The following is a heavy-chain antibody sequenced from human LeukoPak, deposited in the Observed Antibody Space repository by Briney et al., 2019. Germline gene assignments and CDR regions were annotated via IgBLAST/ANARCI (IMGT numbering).Heavy chain of an antibody. CDR1: GYTFTTYG. Sequence: ASVKVSCETSGYTFTTYGISWVRQAPGQGLEWMGWINAYNGNTIYAQKLQGRVTMTTDTSASTAYMELRSLRSDDTAVYYCARASDLDSFDYWGQGTLVTVSS. CDR2: INAYNGNT. V-gene: IGHV1-18*01. J-gene: IGHJ4*02. CDR3: ARASDLDSFDY.